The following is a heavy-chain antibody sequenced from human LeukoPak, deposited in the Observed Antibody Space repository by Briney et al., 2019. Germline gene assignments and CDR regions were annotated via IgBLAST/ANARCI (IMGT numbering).Heavy chain of an antibody. Sequence: PSETLSLTCTVSGGSISSYYWSWIRQPPGKGLEWIGYIYYSGSTNYNPSLKSRVTISVDTSKNQFSLKLSSVTAADTAVYYCARGPYSSSWYSIPFDPWGQGTLVTVSS. V-gene: IGHV4-59*01. CDR1: GGSISSYY. CDR3: ARGPYSSSWYSIPFDP. D-gene: IGHD6-13*01. J-gene: IGHJ5*02. CDR2: IYYSGST.